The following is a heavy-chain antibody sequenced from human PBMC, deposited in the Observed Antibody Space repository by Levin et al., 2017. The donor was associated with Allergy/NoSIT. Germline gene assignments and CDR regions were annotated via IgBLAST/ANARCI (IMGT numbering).Heavy chain of an antibody. CDR3: ARGGVVVAATIDY. V-gene: IGHV3-21*01. D-gene: IGHD2-15*01. CDR2: ISSSSSYI. J-gene: IGHJ4*02. Sequence: GESLKISCAASGFTFSSYSMNWVRQAPGKGLEWVSSISSSSSYIYYADSVKGRFTISRDNAKNSLYLQMNSLRAEDTAVYYCARGGVVVAATIDYWGQGTLVTVSS. CDR1: GFTFSSYS.